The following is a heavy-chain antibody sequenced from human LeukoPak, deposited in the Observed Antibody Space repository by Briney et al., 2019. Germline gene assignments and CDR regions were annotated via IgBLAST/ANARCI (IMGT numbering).Heavy chain of an antibody. CDR2: ISPIFGTA. CDR3: ARETPIWSGLIDY. Sequence: SVKVSCKASGGTFSSYAISWVRQAPGQGLEWMGGISPIFGTANYAQKFQGRVTITTDESTSTAYMELRSLRSEDTAVYYCARETPIWSGLIDYWGQGTLATVSS. J-gene: IGHJ4*02. D-gene: IGHD3-3*01. V-gene: IGHV1-69*05. CDR1: GGTFSSYA.